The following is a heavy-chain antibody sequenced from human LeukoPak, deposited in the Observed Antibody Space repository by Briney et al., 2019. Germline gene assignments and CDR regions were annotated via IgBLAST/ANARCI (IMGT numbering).Heavy chain of an antibody. CDR2: ISGGSSSV. D-gene: IGHD5-12*01. Sequence: GGSLRLSCAASGLTFSSYSMTWVRQAPGKGLEWVSHISGGSSSVYYADSVKGRFTISRDNAKNSLYLQMNSLRDEDTAVYYCARKYGGYADYWGQGTLVTVSS. V-gene: IGHV3-48*02. CDR1: GLTFSSYS. CDR3: ARKYGGYADY. J-gene: IGHJ4*02.